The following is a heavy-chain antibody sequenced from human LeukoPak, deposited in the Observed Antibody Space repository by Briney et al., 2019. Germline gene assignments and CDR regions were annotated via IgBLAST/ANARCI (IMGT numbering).Heavy chain of an antibody. CDR2: IRSNGNRT. V-gene: IGHV3-64*01. Sequence: GGSLRLSCAASGFTFSNYAMHWVRQAPGKGLEYVSAIRSNGNRTYYANSVKGRFIISRDNSKNILYLQMGSLRTEDMAVYYCAGVTGTTSIWGQGTQVTVSS. CDR1: GFTFSNYA. D-gene: IGHD1-7*01. CDR3: AGVTGTTSI. J-gene: IGHJ4*02.